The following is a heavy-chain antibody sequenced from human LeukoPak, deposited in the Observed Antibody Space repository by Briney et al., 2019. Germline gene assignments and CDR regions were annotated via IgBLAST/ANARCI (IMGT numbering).Heavy chain of an antibody. J-gene: IGHJ4*02. CDR1: GYTFTIYD. CDR3: ARYGEVVPAAIRRGTGTTGDSDHFDY. Sequence: ASVTVSFTASGYTFTIYDINWVRQAPGQGLEWMGWMNPNSGNTGYAQKFQGRVTMTRDTSISTAYMELSRLRSDDTAVYYCARYGEVVPAAIRRGTGTTGDSDHFDYWGQGTLVTVSS. D-gene: IGHD2-2*02. V-gene: IGHV1-8*01. CDR2: MNPNSGNT.